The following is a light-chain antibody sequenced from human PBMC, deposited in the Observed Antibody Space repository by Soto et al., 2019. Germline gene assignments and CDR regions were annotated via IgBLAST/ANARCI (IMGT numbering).Light chain of an antibody. Sequence: QPVLTQPASVSGSPGQSITISCTGTSSDVGGYNYVSWYQQHPGKAPKLMIYDVSNRPSGVSNRFSGSKSGNTASLTISGLQAEDEADYYCSSYTSSSTPFVFGTGTK. CDR1: SSDVGGYNY. CDR2: DVS. V-gene: IGLV2-14*01. J-gene: IGLJ1*01. CDR3: SSYTSSSTPFV.